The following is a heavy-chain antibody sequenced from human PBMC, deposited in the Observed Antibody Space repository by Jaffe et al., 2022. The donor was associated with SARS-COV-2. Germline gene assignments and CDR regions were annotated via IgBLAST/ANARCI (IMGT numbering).Heavy chain of an antibody. Sequence: QVQLQESGPGLVKPSQTLSLTCTVSGGSISSGSYYWSWIRQPAGKGLEWIGRIYTSGSTNYNPSLKSRVTISVDTSKNQFSLKLSSVTAADTAVYYCAREVDYYDSSEGQTFDYWGQGTLVTVSS. D-gene: IGHD3-22*01. CDR2: IYTSGST. CDR1: GGSISSGSYY. CDR3: AREVDYYDSSEGQTFDY. V-gene: IGHV4-61*02. J-gene: IGHJ4*02.